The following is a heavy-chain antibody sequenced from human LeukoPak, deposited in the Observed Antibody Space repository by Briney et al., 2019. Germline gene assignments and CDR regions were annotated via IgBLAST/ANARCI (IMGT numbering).Heavy chain of an antibody. Sequence: SETLSLTCTVSGDSMHDHFWNWIRQPPGKGLEWIGQIYNNGYTHYTPSLESRVTMSIDTSAKYFSLRLTSVTAADTAVYYCARDRCSSLNCYGGEVGTLDSWGQGALVTVSS. CDR3: ARDRCSSLNCYGGEVGTLDS. CDR1: GDSMHDHF. V-gene: IGHV4-59*11. D-gene: IGHD2-2*01. J-gene: IGHJ4*02. CDR2: IYNNGYT.